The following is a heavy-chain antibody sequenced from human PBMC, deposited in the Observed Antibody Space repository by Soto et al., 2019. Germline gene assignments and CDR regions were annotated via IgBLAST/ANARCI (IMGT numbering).Heavy chain of an antibody. CDR2: IYPTGST. CDR3: ATGRSEVVPGAMDT. Sequence: SETLSLTCTVFGDSFINDYSNWVRKSAGKGLEWIGRIYPTGSTTYNPSLKSRLTMSVDTSKTQFSRRLTSITAADTAVYYCATGRSEVVPGAMDTWGQGTLVTVS. CDR1: GDSFINDY. J-gene: IGHJ5*02. D-gene: IGHD2-2*01. V-gene: IGHV4-4*07.